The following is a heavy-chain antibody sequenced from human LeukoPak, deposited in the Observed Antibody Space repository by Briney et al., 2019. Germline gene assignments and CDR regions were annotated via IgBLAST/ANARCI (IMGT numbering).Heavy chain of an antibody. V-gene: IGHV3-23*01. CDR1: GFTFDSYA. CDR2: ISGSGDKT. D-gene: IGHD2-8*02. J-gene: IGHJ5*02. Sequence: PPGESLRLSCTASGFTFDSYAMHWVRQAPGKGLEWVSSISGSGDKTYYAESVKGRFPIFRDNPKNTLYLQMNSLRPEDTAVYYCAKGTGINHYNWFDPWGQGTLVTVPS. CDR3: AKGTGINHYNWFDP.